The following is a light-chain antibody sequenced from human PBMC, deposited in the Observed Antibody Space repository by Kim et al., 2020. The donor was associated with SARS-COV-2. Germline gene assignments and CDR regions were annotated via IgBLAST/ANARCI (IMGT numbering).Light chain of an antibody. J-gene: IGKJ2*03. Sequence: DVVMTQSPLSLPVTLGQPASISCRSSQSLVYSDGNTYLNWFQQRPGQSPRRLIYKVSNRDSGVPDRFSGSGSGTDFTLKISRVEAEDVGVYYCMQGTHWPPDRDRFGQGTKLEI. CDR1: QSLVYSDGNTY. CDR2: KVS. V-gene: IGKV2-30*01. CDR3: MQGTHWPPDRDR.